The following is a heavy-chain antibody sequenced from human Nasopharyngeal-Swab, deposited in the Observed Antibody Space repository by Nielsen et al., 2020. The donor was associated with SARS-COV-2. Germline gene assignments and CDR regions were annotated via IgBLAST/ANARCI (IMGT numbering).Heavy chain of an antibody. CDR2: ISGNSDVT. V-gene: IGHV3-11*06. Sequence: GESLKISCAASGFTFSDSYMTWVRQAPGKGLESVSYISGNSDVTNYADSVRGRFTISRDNAKNSLYLQMDSLRAEDTAVYYCARDCGDYSSDYWGQGTLVTVSS. D-gene: IGHD4-17*01. CDR1: GFTFSDSY. CDR3: ARDCGDYSSDY. J-gene: IGHJ4*02.